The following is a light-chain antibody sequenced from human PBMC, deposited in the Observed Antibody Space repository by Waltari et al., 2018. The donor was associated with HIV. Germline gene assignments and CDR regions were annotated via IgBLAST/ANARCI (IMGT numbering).Light chain of an antibody. CDR1: QSVLYSSNNKNY. Sequence: GERATINCKSSQSVLYSSNNKNYLAWYQQKPGQPPTLLIYWASSRESGVPDRFSGGGSGTDFTLTISSLQAEDVAVYYCQQYYSAPPTFGGGTKVEI. J-gene: IGKJ4*01. CDR3: QQYYSAPPT. CDR2: WAS. V-gene: IGKV4-1*01.